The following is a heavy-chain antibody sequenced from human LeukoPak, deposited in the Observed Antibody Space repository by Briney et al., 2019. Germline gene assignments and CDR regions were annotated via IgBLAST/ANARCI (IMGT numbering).Heavy chain of an antibody. CDR2: IASGGGANR. CDR1: RFTFSSYE. J-gene: IGHJ6*02. CDR3: ARIGTTTRGPAGLDV. Sequence: GGSLTLSCAASRFTFSSYEMNWVRQAPGKGLEWVSYIASGGGANRFYSESVKGRFTISRDNAKNSLYLHMNSLRAEDTGVYYCARIGTTTRGPAGLDVWGQGTTVTVSS. D-gene: IGHD2/OR15-2a*01. V-gene: IGHV3-48*03.